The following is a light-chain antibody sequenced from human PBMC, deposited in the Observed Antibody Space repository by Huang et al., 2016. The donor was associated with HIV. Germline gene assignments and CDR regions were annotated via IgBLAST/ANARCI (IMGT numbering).Light chain of an antibody. Sequence: EIVLTQSPGTLSLSPGQRATLSCRASQSVSSTSFLAWYQQRPGQAPRLLIYGASTRATGIPDRVSGSGSGTDFTLTISRLEPEDFAVYYCQHYRSSPPMYTFGQGTKLEI. CDR2: GAS. J-gene: IGKJ2*01. V-gene: IGKV3-20*01. CDR1: QSVSSTS. CDR3: QHYRSSPPMYT.